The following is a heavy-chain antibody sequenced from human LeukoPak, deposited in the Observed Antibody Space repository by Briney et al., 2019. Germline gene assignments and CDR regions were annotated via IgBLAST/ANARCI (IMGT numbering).Heavy chain of an antibody. Sequence: GGSLRLSCAASGFIVNTNYMTWVRQAPGRGLEWVSFIYADGNTYYADSVKGRFTISRDISKNAVYLQMNSLRAEDTAVYYCARDSYGDANFDSWGQGTLVTVPS. CDR3: ARDSYGDANFDS. CDR2: IYADGNT. CDR1: GFIVNTNY. J-gene: IGHJ4*02. D-gene: IGHD4-17*01. V-gene: IGHV3-53*01.